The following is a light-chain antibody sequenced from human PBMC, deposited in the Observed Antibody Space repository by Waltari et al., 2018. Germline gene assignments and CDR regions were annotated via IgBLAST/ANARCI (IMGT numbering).Light chain of an antibody. V-gene: IGKV3-20*01. CDR2: GAS. Sequence: IVLTQPPHTLSFSPGERAPLSCRASQSVSSSSLAWYQQKPGQAPRLLIYGASSKSTGIPDRFSGSGSGTHFTLTISRLEPEDFAVYYCQQYGSSPGTFGQGTKLEIK. J-gene: IGKJ2*01. CDR3: QQYGSSPGT. CDR1: QSVSSSS.